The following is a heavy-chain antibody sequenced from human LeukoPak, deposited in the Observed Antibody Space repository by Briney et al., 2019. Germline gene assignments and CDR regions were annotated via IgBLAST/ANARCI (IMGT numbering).Heavy chain of an antibody. CDR2: ISSSNSYI. CDR1: GFTFSSHG. D-gene: IGHD1-26*01. J-gene: IGHJ4*02. V-gene: IGHV3-21*01. CDR3: ARGRYSGSYLIDY. Sequence: GGSLRLSCAASGFTFSSHGMNWVRQAPGKGLEWVSSISSSNSYIYYSNSVKGRFTISRENAKNSIYLQMNSLRAEDTAVYYCARGRYSGSYLIDYWGQGTLVTVSS.